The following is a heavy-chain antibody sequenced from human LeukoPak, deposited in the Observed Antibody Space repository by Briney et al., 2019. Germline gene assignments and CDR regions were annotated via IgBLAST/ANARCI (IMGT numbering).Heavy chain of an antibody. CDR3: ARPKGTYDSSGYYYQGFDY. Sequence: SSVKVSCKASVGTFSSYAISWVRQAPGQRLEWIGGIIAIFGTAPYAQKFQGTATMTADASTSTAYMELSSLSSEDAAVYYCARPKGTYDSSGYYYQGFDYWGQGTLVTVSS. D-gene: IGHD3-22*01. V-gene: IGHV1-69*13. CDR2: IIAIFGTA. CDR1: VGTFSSYA. J-gene: IGHJ4*02.